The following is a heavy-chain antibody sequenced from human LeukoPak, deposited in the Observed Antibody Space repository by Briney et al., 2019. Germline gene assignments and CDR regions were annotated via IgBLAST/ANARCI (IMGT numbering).Heavy chain of an antibody. J-gene: IGHJ4*02. V-gene: IGHV4-34*01. D-gene: IGHD1-26*01. CDR1: GGSFSGYY. CDR2: INHSGST. CDR3: ARGSSKKYFDY. Sequence: SETLSLTCAVYGGSFSGYYWSWIRQPPGKGLEWIGEINHSGSTNYNPPLKSRVTISVDTSKNQFSLKLSSVTAADTAVYYCARGSSKKYFDYWGQGTLVTVSS.